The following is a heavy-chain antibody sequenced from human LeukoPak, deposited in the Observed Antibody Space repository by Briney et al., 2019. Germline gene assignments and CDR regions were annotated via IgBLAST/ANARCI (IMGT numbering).Heavy chain of an antibody. J-gene: IGHJ6*02. Sequence: GGSLRLSCAASGFTFSSYSMTWVRQAPGKGLEWVSSISSSSSYIYYADSVKGRFTISRDNAKNSLYLQMNSLRAEDTAVYYCARDRALSIFGVAHYGMDVWGQGTTVTVSS. CDR3: ARDRALSIFGVAHYGMDV. CDR1: GFTFSSYS. CDR2: ISSSSSYI. V-gene: IGHV3-21*01. D-gene: IGHD3-3*02.